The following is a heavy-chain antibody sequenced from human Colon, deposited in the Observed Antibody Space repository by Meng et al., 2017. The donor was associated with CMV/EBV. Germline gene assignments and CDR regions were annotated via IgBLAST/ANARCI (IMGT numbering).Heavy chain of an antibody. D-gene: IGHD2-2*01. CDR3: ARGGYESGKYLVLDY. J-gene: IGHJ4*02. V-gene: IGHV4-59*01. CDR1: DDSISSYY. Sequence: QVQLQESGPGLVKPSATLSLTCTVSDDSISSYYWTWIRQPPGKGLEWIGYIHDSEGTKYKPSLKSRVTISLDMSKSQFSLKLSSVTAADTAVYYCARGGYESGKYLVLDYWGQGALVTVSS. CDR2: IHDSEGT.